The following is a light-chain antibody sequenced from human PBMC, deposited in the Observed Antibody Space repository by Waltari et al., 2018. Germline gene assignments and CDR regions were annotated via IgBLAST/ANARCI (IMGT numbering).Light chain of an antibody. Sequence: SYELTQPYSVSVSPGQTARNTCSGAVLTKKYARWFQQMPGQAPVGIIFKNTERPSGIPGLFSGSRSGTTVTLTINGAQVEDEADYYCCSAADNSLVFGGGTKLTVL. CDR2: KNT. J-gene: IGLJ3*02. V-gene: IGLV3-27*01. CDR3: CSAADNSLV. CDR1: VLTKKY.